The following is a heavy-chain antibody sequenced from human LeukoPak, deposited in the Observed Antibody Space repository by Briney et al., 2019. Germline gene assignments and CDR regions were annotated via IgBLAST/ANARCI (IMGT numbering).Heavy chain of an antibody. CDR3: SAQPEALAGGLHY. D-gene: IGHD6-19*01. CDR2: ISPSGGST. V-gene: IGHV3-23*01. CDR1: GFTFSSYS. J-gene: IGHJ4*02. Sequence: GGSLRLSCAASGFTFSSYSMNWVRQAPGKGLDWVSTISPSGGSTFYADSVKGRFAVSRDNSRNTLYLQMNTLRAEDTAVYYCSAQPEALAGGLHYWGQGALVTVSS.